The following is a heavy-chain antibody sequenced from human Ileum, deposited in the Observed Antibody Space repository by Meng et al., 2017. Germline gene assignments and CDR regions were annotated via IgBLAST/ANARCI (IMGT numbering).Heavy chain of an antibody. CDR2: MYHSGTT. J-gene: IGHJ4*02. CDR3: ARHIGVPGTRGFDY. V-gene: IGHV4-4*02. D-gene: IGHD6-19*01. CDR1: GASISSGNW. Sequence: VQLQGSGPGLVQPSETLSLTCSVSGASISSGNWWSWVRQSPGKGLEWIGEMYHSGTTNYNPSLKSRVTISLDTSKNQLSLKLTSVTAADTAVYYCARHIGVPGTRGFDYWGQGTLVTVSS.